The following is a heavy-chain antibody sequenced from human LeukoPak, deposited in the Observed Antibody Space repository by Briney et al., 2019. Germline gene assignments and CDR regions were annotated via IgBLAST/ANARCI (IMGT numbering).Heavy chain of an antibody. CDR3: AKEFLGYSGSYWVIDY. V-gene: IGHV3-23*01. J-gene: IGHJ4*02. CDR1: GFTFSSYA. CDR2: ISGSGGST. Sequence: GGSLRLSCAASGFTFSSYAMSWVRQAPGKGLEWVSAISGSGGSTYDADSVKGRFAISRDNSKNTLYLQMNSLRAEDTAVYYCAKEFLGYSGSYWVIDYWGQGTLVTVSS. D-gene: IGHD5-12*01.